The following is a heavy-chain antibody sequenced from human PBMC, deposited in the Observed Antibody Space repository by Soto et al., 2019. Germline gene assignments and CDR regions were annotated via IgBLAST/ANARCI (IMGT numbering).Heavy chain of an antibody. CDR2: ISGSGGST. D-gene: IGHD4-4*01. V-gene: IGHV3-23*01. J-gene: IGHJ3*02. CDR3: AKDRATVTTRKSDDAFDI. CDR1: EFTFRSYA. Sequence: GGSLRLSCAASEFTFRSYAMSWVRKAPGKGVEWVSAISGSGGSTYYQDSAKGRFTISRDNSKNTLYLQMNSLRAEDTAVYYCAKDRATVTTRKSDDAFDIWGQGTMVTVSS.